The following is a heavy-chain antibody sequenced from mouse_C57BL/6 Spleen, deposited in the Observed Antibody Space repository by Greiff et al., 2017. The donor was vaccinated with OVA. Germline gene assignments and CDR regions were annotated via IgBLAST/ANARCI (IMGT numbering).Heavy chain of an antibody. CDR3: AKGGGGEFDG. J-gene: IGHJ1*03. CDR1: GYTFTSYW. V-gene: IGHV1-59*01. Sequence: QVQLQQPGAELVRPGTSVKLSCKASGYTFTSYWMHWVKQRPGQGLEWIGVIDPSDSYTNYNQKFKGKATLTVDTSSSTAYMQLSSLTSEDLGGFFCAKGGGGEFDGWGTGTTVTVSS. CDR2: IDPSDSYT.